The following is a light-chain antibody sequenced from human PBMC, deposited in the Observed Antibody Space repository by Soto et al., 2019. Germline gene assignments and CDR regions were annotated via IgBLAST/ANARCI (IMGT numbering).Light chain of an antibody. CDR3: QKYNSAPRT. V-gene: IGKV1-5*01. J-gene: IGKJ1*01. CDR2: DAS. Sequence: DIQMTQSPYTLSASVGDRVTITCRASQSISRWLAWYHQKPGKAPKLLIYDASSLESGVSSRFSGSGSGTEFTLTISSLQPEDVATYYCQKYNSAPRTFGQGTKVDIK. CDR1: QSISRW.